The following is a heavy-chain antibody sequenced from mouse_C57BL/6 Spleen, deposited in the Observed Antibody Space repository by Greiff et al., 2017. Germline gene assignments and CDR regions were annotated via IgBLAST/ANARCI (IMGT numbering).Heavy chain of an antibody. CDR1: GYTFTSYD. CDR2: IYPRDGST. CDR3: ARCYGSSYGYFDV. V-gene: IGHV1-85*01. Sequence: VMLVESGPELVKPGASVTLSCKASGYTFTSYDINWVKQRPGQGLEWIGWIYPRDGSTKYNEKFKGKATLTVDTSSSTAYMELHSLTSEDSAVYFCARCYGSSYGYFDVWGTGTTVTVSS. J-gene: IGHJ1*03. D-gene: IGHD1-1*01.